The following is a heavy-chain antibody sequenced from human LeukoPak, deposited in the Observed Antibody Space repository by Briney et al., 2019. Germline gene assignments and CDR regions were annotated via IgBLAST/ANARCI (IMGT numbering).Heavy chain of an antibody. CDR2: INPSGGST. CDR1: GYTFTSYY. J-gene: IGHJ4*02. Sequence: ASVKASCKASGYTFTSYYMHWVRQAPGQGLEWMGIINPSGGSTSYAQKFQGRVTMTRDTSTSTVYMELSSLRSEDTAVYYCATWSGYYDSSGYYYHPDYWGQGTLVTVSS. CDR3: ATWSGYYDSSGYYYHPDY. V-gene: IGHV1-46*01. D-gene: IGHD3-22*01.